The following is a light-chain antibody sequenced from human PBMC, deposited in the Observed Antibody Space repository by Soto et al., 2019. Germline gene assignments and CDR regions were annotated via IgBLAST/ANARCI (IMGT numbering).Light chain of an antibody. CDR2: RDS. Sequence: QSLLTQPPSASGTPGQRVTISCSGSSSNIGIHTVNWYQPLPGTAPKLVICRDSQRPSGVPDRFSGSKSGTSASLAISGLQSEDEAEYYCAAWDDSLIGYVFGTGTKVTVL. V-gene: IGLV1-44*01. CDR3: AAWDDSLIGYV. J-gene: IGLJ1*01. CDR1: SSNIGIHT.